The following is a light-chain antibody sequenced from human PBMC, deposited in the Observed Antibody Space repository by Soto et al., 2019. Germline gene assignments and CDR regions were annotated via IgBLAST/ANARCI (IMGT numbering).Light chain of an antibody. J-gene: IGLJ3*02. CDR2: NNN. CDR3: GAWHDSLNSWV. V-gene: IGLV1-44*01. Sequence: QLVLTQPPSASGTPGQRVTISCSGSSSNIGSNTVNWYRQLPGTAPKLLIYNNNQRPSGVPDRFSGSKSGTSASLAISGLQSEDEADYYCGAWHDSLNSWVFGGGTKLTVL. CDR1: SSNIGSNT.